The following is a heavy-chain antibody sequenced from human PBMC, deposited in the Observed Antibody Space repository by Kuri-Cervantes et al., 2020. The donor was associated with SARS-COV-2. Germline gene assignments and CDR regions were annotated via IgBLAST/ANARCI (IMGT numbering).Heavy chain of an antibody. J-gene: IGHJ3*02. Sequence: LRLSCAISGDSVSSNSAAWNWIRQSPSRGLEWLGRTYYRSKWYNDYAVSVKSRITINPDTSKNQFPLKLSSVTAADTAVYYCARFPTVVTPLVAFDIWGQGTMVTVSS. D-gene: IGHD4-23*01. CDR2: TYYRSKWYN. CDR1: GDSVSSNSAA. CDR3: ARFPTVVTPLVAFDI. V-gene: IGHV6-1*01.